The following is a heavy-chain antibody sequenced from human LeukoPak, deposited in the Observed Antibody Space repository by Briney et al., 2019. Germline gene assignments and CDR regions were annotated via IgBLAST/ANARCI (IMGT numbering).Heavy chain of an antibody. V-gene: IGHV3-21*04. D-gene: IGHD2-21*01. CDR1: GFTFSSYS. Sequence: GGSLRLSCAASGFTFSSYSMNWVRQAPGKGLEWVSSISSSSSYIDYADSVKGRFTISRDNAKNSLYLQMNSLKTEDTAVYYCTRGLGDWGQGTLVTVSS. J-gene: IGHJ4*02. CDR3: TRGLGD. CDR2: ISSSSSYI.